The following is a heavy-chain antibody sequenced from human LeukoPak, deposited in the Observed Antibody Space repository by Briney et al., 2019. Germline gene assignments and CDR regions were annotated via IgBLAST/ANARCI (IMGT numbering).Heavy chain of an antibody. CDR3: AELGITMIGGV. Sequence: GGPLRLSCTASGFTLSGHWIHWVRQAPGMGLVWVSRINERGTDSMYAESVKGRFTISRDNAKNTVYLQMNSLRAEDTAVYYCAELGITMIGGVWGKGTTVTISS. J-gene: IGHJ6*04. V-gene: IGHV3-74*03. D-gene: IGHD3-10*02. CDR1: GFTLSGHW. CDR2: INERGTDS.